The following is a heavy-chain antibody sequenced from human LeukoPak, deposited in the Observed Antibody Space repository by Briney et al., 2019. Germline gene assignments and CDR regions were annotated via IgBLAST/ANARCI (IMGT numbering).Heavy chain of an antibody. Sequence: SETLSLTCTVSGGSISSGGSYWNWIRQHPGKGLEWIGYIYYSGSTYYNPSLKSRVTISVDRSKNQFSLKLSSVTAADTAVYYCARGVTPNSYYYGMDVWGQGTTVTVSS. V-gene: IGHV4-31*03. D-gene: IGHD5-18*01. J-gene: IGHJ6*02. CDR2: IYYSGST. CDR1: GGSISSGGSY. CDR3: ARGVTPNSYYYGMDV.